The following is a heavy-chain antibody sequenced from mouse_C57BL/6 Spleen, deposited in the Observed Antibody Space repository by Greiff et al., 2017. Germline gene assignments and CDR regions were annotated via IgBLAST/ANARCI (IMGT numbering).Heavy chain of an antibody. J-gene: IGHJ1*03. CDR1: GYTFTSYW. Sequence: QVQLKQSGAELVKPGASVKMSCKASGYTFTSYWITWVKQRPGQGLEWIGDIYPGSGSTNYNEKFKSKATLTVDTSSSTAYMQLSSLTSEDSAVYYCARGDYYYGSSYLGYFDVWGTGTTVTVSS. V-gene: IGHV1-55*01. CDR3: ARGDYYYGSSYLGYFDV. CDR2: IYPGSGST. D-gene: IGHD1-1*01.